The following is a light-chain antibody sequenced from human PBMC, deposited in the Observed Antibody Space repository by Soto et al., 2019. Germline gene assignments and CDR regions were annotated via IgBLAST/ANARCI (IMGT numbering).Light chain of an antibody. V-gene: IGKV1-39*01. Sequence: DIKMTQSPSSLSAAVGDRVTITFRTSQSVSGYLNWYQQEPGKAPRLLIYAASSLQSGVPSRFSGSGSGTDFSLTISSLQHEDFATYYCQQTYTSPRTFGQGTKVDIK. CDR1: QSVSGY. CDR2: AAS. CDR3: QQTYTSPRT. J-gene: IGKJ1*01.